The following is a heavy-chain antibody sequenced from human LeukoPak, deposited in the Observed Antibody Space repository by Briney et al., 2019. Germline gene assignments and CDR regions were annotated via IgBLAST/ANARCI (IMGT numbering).Heavy chain of an antibody. Sequence: PSGTLSLTCAVSGGSISSSNWWSWVRQPPGKGLEWIGEIYHSGSTNYNPSLKSRVTISVDKPKNQFSLQLSSVTAADTATYYCASHYGSGSYSWGQGTLVTVSS. CDR3: ASHYGSGSYS. J-gene: IGHJ4*02. D-gene: IGHD3-10*01. CDR1: GGSISSSNW. V-gene: IGHV4-4*02. CDR2: IYHSGST.